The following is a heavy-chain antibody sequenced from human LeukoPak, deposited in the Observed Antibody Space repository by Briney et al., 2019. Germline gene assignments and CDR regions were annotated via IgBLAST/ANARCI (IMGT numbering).Heavy chain of an antibody. CDR1: GYTFTSYA. J-gene: IGHJ4*02. CDR3: ARVRAAARTYYFDY. Sequence: GASVTDSCTASGYTFTSYAMHWVRQAPGQRLEWMGWINAGNGNTKYSQNFQGRVTITRDTSGSTAYMELSSLRSEDTAGFYCARVRAAARTYYFDYWGQGTRVTVSS. D-gene: IGHD6-13*01. CDR2: INAGNGNT. V-gene: IGHV1-3*01.